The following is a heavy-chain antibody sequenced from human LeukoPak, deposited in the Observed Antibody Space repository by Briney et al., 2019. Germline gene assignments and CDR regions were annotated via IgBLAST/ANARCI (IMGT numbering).Heavy chain of an antibody. CDR3: ARPFDSSGYYGLLFDY. Sequence: ASVKVSCKASGYTFTSYGISWVRQAPGQGLEWMGWISAYNGNTNYAQKLQGRVTMTTDTSTSTAYMELRSLRSDDTAVYYCARPFDSSGYYGLLFDYWGQGTLVTVSS. V-gene: IGHV1-18*01. J-gene: IGHJ4*02. CDR1: GYTFTSYG. CDR2: ISAYNGNT. D-gene: IGHD3-22*01.